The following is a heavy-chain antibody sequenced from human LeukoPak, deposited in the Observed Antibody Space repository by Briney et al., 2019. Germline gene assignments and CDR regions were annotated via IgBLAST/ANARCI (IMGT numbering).Heavy chain of an antibody. CDR2: ISAYTGNT. J-gene: IGHJ4*02. D-gene: IGHD3-9*01. Sequence: ASVKVSCKASGYTFTSYGINWVRQAPGQGLGWRGWISAYTGNTNYAQKLQDRVTITTDTSTSTAYMELGSLRSDDTALYYCARMWVLAGYYVDYWGQGTLVTVSS. V-gene: IGHV1-18*01. CDR1: GYTFTSYG. CDR3: ARMWVLAGYYVDY.